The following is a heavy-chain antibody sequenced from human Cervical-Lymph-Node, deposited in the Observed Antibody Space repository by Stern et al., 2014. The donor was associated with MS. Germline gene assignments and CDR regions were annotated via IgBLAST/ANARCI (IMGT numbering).Heavy chain of an antibody. CDR2: IGFDGINK. Sequence: VQLVESGGGVVQPGRSLRLSCSASGFAFSNYGFHWVRQAPGKGLEWVAVIGFDGINKYYAESGKGRFTISRDSSKNTLYLQMNSLRVEDTAVYYCATEPRGSFGEFDYWGQGTLVSVSS. D-gene: IGHD3-10*01. V-gene: IGHV3-33*01. CDR1: GFAFSNYG. J-gene: IGHJ4*02. CDR3: ATEPRGSFGEFDY.